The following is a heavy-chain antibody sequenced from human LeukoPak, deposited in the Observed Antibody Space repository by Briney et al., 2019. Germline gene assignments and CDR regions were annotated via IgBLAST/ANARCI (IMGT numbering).Heavy chain of an antibody. Sequence: ASVKVSCKASGGTFSSYAISWVRQAPGQGLEWMGGIIPIFGTANYAQKFQGRVTITTDESTSTAYMELSSLRSEDTAVYYCAAGTNDPTRNRVYYMDVWGKGTTVTVSS. CDR1: GGTFSSYA. CDR3: AAGTNDPTRNRVYYMDV. J-gene: IGHJ6*03. V-gene: IGHV1-69*05. CDR2: IIPIFGTA. D-gene: IGHD1-14*01.